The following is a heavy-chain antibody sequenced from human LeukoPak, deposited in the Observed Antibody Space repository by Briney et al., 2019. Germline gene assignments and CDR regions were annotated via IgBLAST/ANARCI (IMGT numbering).Heavy chain of an antibody. J-gene: IGHJ4*02. CDR1: GFTFSTYS. CDR2: ISSTRIYI. Sequence: GGSLRLSCATSGFTFSTYSMNWVRQAPGKGLEWISSISSTRIYIYYADSVRGRFTISRDNAKNSLYLQMNSLRAEDAAAYYCARDQRGSYYGFFDYWGQGTLVTVSS. CDR3: ARDQRGSYYGFFDY. D-gene: IGHD1-26*01. V-gene: IGHV3-21*01.